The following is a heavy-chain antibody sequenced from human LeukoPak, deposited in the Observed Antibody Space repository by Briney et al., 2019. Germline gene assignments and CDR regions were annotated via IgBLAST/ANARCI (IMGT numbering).Heavy chain of an antibody. V-gene: IGHV5-51*01. Sequence: GESLKISCKGSGYSFTSYWIGWVRQMPGKGLEWMGIIYPGDSDTRYSPSFQGQVTISADKSISTAYLQWSSLKASDTAMYYCARQLRTWELRDDAFDIWGQGTMVTVSS. D-gene: IGHD1-26*01. CDR2: IYPGDSDT. J-gene: IGHJ3*02. CDR1: GYSFTSYW. CDR3: ARQLRTWELRDDAFDI.